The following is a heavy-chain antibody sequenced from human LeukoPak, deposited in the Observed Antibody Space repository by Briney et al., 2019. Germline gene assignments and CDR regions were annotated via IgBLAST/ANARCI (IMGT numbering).Heavy chain of an antibody. Sequence: SETLSLTCTVSGGSISSGDYYWSWIRQPPGKGLEWIGYIYYSGSTYYNPSLKSRVTISVDTSKNQFSLKLSSVTAADTAVYYCARGRITRASGFDPWGQGTLVTVSS. D-gene: IGHD3-3*01. CDR1: GGSISSGDYY. CDR3: ARGRITRASGFDP. V-gene: IGHV4-30-4*08. CDR2: IYYSGST. J-gene: IGHJ5*02.